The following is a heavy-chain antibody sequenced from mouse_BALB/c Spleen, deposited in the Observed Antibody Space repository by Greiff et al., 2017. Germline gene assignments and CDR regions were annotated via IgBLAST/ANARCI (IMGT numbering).Heavy chain of an antibody. D-gene: IGHD2-2*01. CDR3: ARKGDYGYDGWFAY. V-gene: IGHV1-9*01. CDR2: ILPGSGST. CDR1: GYTFSSYW. Sequence: VQLQQSGAELMKPGASVKISCKATGYTFSSYWIEWVKQRPGHGLEWIGEILPGSGSTNYNEKFKGKATFTADTSSNTAYMQLSSLTSEDSAVYYCARKGDYGYDGWFAYWGQGTLVTVSA. J-gene: IGHJ3*01.